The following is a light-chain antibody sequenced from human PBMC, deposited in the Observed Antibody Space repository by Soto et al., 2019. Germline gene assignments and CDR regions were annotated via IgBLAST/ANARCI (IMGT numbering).Light chain of an antibody. CDR2: DVP. CDR1: SSDVGGYTY. Sequence: QSALTQPASVSGSTGQSITISCTGTSSDVGGYTYVSWYQHHPGKAPKLMIYDVPTRPSVVSNRFSGSKSGNTASLTISGLQAEDEAEYYCASYTSGTSWVFGGGTQLTVL. J-gene: IGLJ3*02. CDR3: ASYTSGTSWV. V-gene: IGLV2-14*03.